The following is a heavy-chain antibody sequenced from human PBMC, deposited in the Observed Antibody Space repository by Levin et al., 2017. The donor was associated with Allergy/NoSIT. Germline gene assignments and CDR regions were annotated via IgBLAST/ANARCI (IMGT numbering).Heavy chain of an antibody. Sequence: SETLSLTCTISGVSINTDDWCWNWIRQPAGKRMEWIGRILPIGTTDYNPSLQSRVTISKDLSKNQVSLKLTSVTAADTALYRCVRGHDGYEGRDYYYGMDVWGQGTTVTVSS. D-gene: IGHD5-12*01. J-gene: IGHJ6*02. CDR1: GVSINTDD. CDR3: VRGHDGYEGRDYYYGMDV. V-gene: IGHV4-4*07. CDR2: ILPIGTT.